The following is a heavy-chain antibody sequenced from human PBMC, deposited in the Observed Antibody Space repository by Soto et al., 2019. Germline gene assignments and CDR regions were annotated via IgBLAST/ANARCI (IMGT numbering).Heavy chain of an antibody. CDR1: GYSFTSYW. J-gene: IGHJ6*02. D-gene: IGHD6-13*01. Sequence: GASLKISCKGSGYSFTSYWIGWVSQMPGQGLEWMAIIYPGDSDTRYSPSFLGQVTISADTSISTAYLQWSGWNGSDTAMYYCARQPTGCISSWRSPANYYYYCRDVWGQGTTGTVAS. V-gene: IGHV5-51*01. CDR3: ARQPTGCISSWRSPANYYYYCRDV. CDR2: IYPGDSDT.